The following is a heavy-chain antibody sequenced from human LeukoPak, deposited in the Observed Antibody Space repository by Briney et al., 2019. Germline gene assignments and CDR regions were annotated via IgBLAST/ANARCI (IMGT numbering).Heavy chain of an antibody. CDR1: GYTFTGYY. CDR2: INPNSGGT. Sequence: ASVKVSCKASGYTFTGYYMHWGRQAPGQGLEWMGWINPNSGGTNYAQKFQGRVTMTRDTSISTAYMELGRLRSDDTAVYYCARDRADFWSGYYHDAFDIWGQGTMVTVSS. D-gene: IGHD3-3*01. CDR3: ARDRADFWSGYYHDAFDI. J-gene: IGHJ3*02. V-gene: IGHV1-2*02.